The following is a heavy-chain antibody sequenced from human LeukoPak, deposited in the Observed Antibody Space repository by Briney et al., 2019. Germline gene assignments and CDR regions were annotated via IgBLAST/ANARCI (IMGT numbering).Heavy chain of an antibody. J-gene: IGHJ4*02. D-gene: IGHD5-24*01. Sequence: GGSLRLSCAASGFTFSPYAMSWVRQAPGKGLGWVAGIPAGGDTYYADSVKGRFTISRDNSKNTVDLQMNSLRVEDTAIYYCAKDYKSGDGYWDFDYWGQGILVTVSS. CDR2: IPAGGDT. V-gene: IGHV3-23*01. CDR3: AKDYKSGDGYWDFDY. CDR1: GFTFSPYA.